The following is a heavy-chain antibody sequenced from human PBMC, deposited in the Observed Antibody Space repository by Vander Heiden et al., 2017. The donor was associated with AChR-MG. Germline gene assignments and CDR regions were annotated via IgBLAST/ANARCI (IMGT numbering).Heavy chain of an antibody. CDR3: ARVSYNWNYGRVEYYYYYYGMDV. Sequence: QVQLQESGPGLVKPSETLSLTCTVSGGSISSYYWSWIRQPAGKGLEWIGRIYTSGSTNYNPSLKSRVTMSVDTSKNQFSLKLSSVTAADTAVYYCARVSYNWNYGRVEYYYYYYGMDVWGQGTTVTVSS. D-gene: IGHD1-7*01. J-gene: IGHJ6*02. V-gene: IGHV4-4*07. CDR1: GGSISSYY. CDR2: IYTSGST.